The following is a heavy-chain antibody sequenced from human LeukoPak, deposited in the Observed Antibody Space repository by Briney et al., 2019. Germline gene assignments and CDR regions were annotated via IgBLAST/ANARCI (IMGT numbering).Heavy chain of an antibody. CDR3: SRRFRD. CDR2: ISDDGSTK. J-gene: IGHJ4*02. V-gene: IGHV3-48*03. Sequence: GGSLRLSCVGSGITFSGFELNWVRQASGKGLDWVSYISDDGSTKTYGDSVEGRFTISRDNAKNTLSLQMNSLRLEDTGVYYCSRRFRDWGRGILVTVSS. CDR1: GITFSGFE.